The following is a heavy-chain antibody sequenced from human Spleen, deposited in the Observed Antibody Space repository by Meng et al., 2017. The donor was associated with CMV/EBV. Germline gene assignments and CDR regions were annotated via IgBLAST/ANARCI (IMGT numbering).Heavy chain of an antibody. V-gene: IGHV3-23*01. J-gene: IGHJ4*02. CDR3: AKSPGPHANY. Sequence: GESLKISCAASGFIFSNYAMNWVRQAPGKGLEWVSNINNNGVNTYYTDSVKGRFTISRDNSKNTLYLQMTSLRAEDTAVYYCAKSPGPHANYWGQGTLVTVSS. CDR2: INNNGVNT. CDR1: GFIFSNYA.